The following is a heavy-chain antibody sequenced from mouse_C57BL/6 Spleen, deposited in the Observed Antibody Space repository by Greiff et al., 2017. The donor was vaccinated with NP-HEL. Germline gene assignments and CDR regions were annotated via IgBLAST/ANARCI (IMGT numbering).Heavy chain of an antibody. CDR3: ASPGSSYAMDY. CDR2: IYPGDGDT. CDR1: GYAFSSYW. D-gene: IGHD1-1*01. J-gene: IGHJ4*01. Sequence: QVQLKQSGAELVKPGASVKISCKASGYAFSSYWMNWVKQRPGKGLEWIGQIYPGDGDTNYNGKVKGKATLTADKSSSTAYMQLSSLTSEDSAVYFCASPGSSYAMDYWGQGTSVTVSS. V-gene: IGHV1-80*01.